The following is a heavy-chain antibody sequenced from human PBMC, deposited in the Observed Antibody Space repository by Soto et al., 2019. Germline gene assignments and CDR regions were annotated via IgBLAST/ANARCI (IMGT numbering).Heavy chain of an antibody. CDR2: LFTDKDK. D-gene: IGHD3-3*01. V-gene: IGHV2-5*02. J-gene: IGHJ6*02. CDR3: AHSFGEIRARYYHYFGLDV. CDR1: GFSLSTPAVG. Sequence: QITLKESGPTLVKPTETLTLTCTFSGFSLSTPAVGVAWIRQLPGKALEWLALLFTDKDKTSTPSLKIRLTISGGTSKIQVALTMTHMAPLDTATYVCAHSFGEIRARYYHYFGLDVWGQGTPVTVSS.